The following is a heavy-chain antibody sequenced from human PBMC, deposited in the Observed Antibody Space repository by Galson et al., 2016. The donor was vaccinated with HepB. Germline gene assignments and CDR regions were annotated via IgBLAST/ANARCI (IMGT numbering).Heavy chain of an antibody. CDR3: AREAAIAVAAVGDYMDV. J-gene: IGHJ6*03. Sequence: CAISGDSVSSKSAAWNWIRQSPSRGLEWLGRTYYRSKWYIDYAVSVKSRITINPDTSKNQFSLQLNSVTHEDTAVYYCAREAAIAVAAVGDYMDVWGKGTTVTVSS. V-gene: IGHV6-1*01. CDR1: GDSVSSKSAA. CDR2: TYYRSKWYI. D-gene: IGHD6-19*01.